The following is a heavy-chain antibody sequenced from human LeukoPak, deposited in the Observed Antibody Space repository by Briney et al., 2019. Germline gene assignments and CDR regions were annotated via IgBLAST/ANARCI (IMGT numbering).Heavy chain of an antibody. CDR3: ARDLFGFGPEGYFDY. Sequence: PSETLSLTCTVSGGSISSSSYYWGWIRQPPGKGLEWIGSIYYSGSTYYNPSLKSRVTISVDTSKNQFSLKLSSVTAVDTAVYYCARDLFGFGPEGYFDYWGQGTLVTVSS. D-gene: IGHD3-3*01. V-gene: IGHV4-39*07. CDR2: IYYSGST. CDR1: GGSISSSSYY. J-gene: IGHJ4*02.